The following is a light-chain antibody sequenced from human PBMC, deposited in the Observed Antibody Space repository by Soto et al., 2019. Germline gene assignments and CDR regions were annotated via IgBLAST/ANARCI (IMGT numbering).Light chain of an antibody. J-gene: IGKJ2*01. CDR1: QSVSSSY. Sequence: EIVLTQSPGTLSLSPGERATLSCRASQSVSSSYLAWYQQKPGQAPRLLIYGASSRANGIPDRFSGSGSGTDFTLTISRLEPEDVAVYYCQQYGSSLYTFGQGTKLEIK. V-gene: IGKV3-20*01. CDR2: GAS. CDR3: QQYGSSLYT.